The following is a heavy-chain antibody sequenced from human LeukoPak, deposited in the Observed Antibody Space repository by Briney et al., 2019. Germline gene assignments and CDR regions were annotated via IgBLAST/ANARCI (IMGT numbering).Heavy chain of an antibody. V-gene: IGHV1-18*01. D-gene: IGHD3-9*01. J-gene: IGHJ4*02. CDR2: ISAYNGNT. CDR3: ARGHVLRYFDWFDY. Sequence: GASVKVSCKASGGTFSSYAISWVRQAPGQGLEWMGGISAYNGNTNYAQKLQGRVTMTTDTSTSTAYMELRSLRSDDTAVYYCARGHVLRYFDWFDYWGQGTLVTVSS. CDR1: GGTFSSYA.